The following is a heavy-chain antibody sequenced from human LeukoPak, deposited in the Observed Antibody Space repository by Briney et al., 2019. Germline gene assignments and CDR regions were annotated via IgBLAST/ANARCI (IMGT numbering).Heavy chain of an antibody. CDR2: ISSNGGST. CDR1: GFTFSSYA. CDR3: ARGRRGGAAFDY. J-gene: IGHJ4*02. Sequence: GGSLRLSCAASGFTFSSYAMHWVRQAPGKGLEYVSAISSNGGSTYYANSVKGRFTISRDNSKNTLYLQMGSLRAEDMAVYYCARGRRGGAAFDYWGQGTLVTVSS. V-gene: IGHV3-64*01. D-gene: IGHD2-15*01.